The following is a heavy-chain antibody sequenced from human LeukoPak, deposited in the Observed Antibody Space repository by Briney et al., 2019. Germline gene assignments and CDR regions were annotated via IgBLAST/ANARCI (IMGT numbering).Heavy chain of an antibody. J-gene: IGHJ3*02. CDR1: GGSFSGYY. D-gene: IGHD3-22*01. V-gene: IGHV4-34*01. CDR2: INHSGST. Sequence: SETLSLTCAVYGGSFSGYYWSWIRQPPGKGLEWIGEINHSGSTNYNPSLKSRVTISVDTSKNQFSLKLSSVSAADTAVYYCARPESWRITMRFNDAFDIWGQGTMVTVSS. CDR3: ARPESWRITMRFNDAFDI.